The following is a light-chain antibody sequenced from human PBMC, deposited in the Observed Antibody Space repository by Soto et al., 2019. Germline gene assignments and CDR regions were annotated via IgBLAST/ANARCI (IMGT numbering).Light chain of an antibody. V-gene: IGKV1-39*01. CDR3: HQSYSTRT. Sequence: DIQMTQSPSSLSASVGVRVTITCRASQSISSYLNWYQQKPGKAPKLLIYAASTLQSGVPSKFSGSGSGTDFTLTISSLQPEDFATYYCHQSYSTRTFDQGTKVDIK. J-gene: IGKJ1*01. CDR2: AAS. CDR1: QSISSY.